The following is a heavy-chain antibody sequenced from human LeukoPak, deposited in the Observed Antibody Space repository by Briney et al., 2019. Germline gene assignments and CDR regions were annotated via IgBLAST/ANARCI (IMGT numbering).Heavy chain of an antibody. CDR3: ARVRLGDSNLFDY. J-gene: IGHJ4*02. D-gene: IGHD2-21*01. CDR1: GGSISSYY. V-gene: IGHV4-59*01. Sequence: PSETLSLTCTVSGGSISSYYWSWIRQPPGKGLEWIGYIYYSGSTNYNPSLKSRVTISVDTSKNQFSLKLSSVTAADTAVYYCARVRLGDSNLFDYWGQGTLVTVSS. CDR2: IYYSGST.